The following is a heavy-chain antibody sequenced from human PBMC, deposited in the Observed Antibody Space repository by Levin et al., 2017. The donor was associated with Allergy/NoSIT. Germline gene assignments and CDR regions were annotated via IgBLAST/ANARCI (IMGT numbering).Heavy chain of an antibody. CDR2: IYYSGST. CDR1: GGSISSSSYY. Sequence: SETLSLTCTVSGGSISSSSYYWGWIRQPPGKGLEWIGSIYYSGSTYYNPSLKSRVTISVDTSKNQFSLKLSSVTAADTAVYYCARPRYCSGGSYYPVYFDYWGQGTLVTVSS. D-gene: IGHD2-15*01. J-gene: IGHJ4*02. CDR3: ARPRYCSGGSYYPVYFDY. V-gene: IGHV4-39*01.